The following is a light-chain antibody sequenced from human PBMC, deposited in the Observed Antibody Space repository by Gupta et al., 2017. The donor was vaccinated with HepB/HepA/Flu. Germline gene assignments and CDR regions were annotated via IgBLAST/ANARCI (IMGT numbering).Light chain of an antibody. CDR2: DYT. V-gene: IGLV6-57*03. CDR1: TGSIASNY. J-gene: IGLJ2*01. Sequence: FILTQPHSASESPGKTVTISCSRSTGSIASNYVQWYRQRPGTATTTLIYDYTQRPPGVPDRFSGSIDSSSNSASLTISALMTEDEADYYCQSFDSGNRDVIFGGGTKLTVL. CDR3: QSFDSGNRDVI.